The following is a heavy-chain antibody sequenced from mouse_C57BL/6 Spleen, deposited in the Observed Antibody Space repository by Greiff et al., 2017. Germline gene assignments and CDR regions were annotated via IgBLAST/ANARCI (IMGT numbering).Heavy chain of an antibody. CDR3: ARGGGDYYYGSSYDRYFDV. Sequence: QVQLQQSGAELAKPGASVKLSCKASGYTFTSYWMHWVKQRPGQGLEWIGYINPSSGYTKYNQKFKDKATLTADKSSSTAYMQLSSLTYEDSAVYYGARGGGDYYYGSSYDRYFDVWGTGTTVTVSS. CDR1: GYTFTSYW. CDR2: INPSSGYT. V-gene: IGHV1-7*01. D-gene: IGHD1-1*01. J-gene: IGHJ1*03.